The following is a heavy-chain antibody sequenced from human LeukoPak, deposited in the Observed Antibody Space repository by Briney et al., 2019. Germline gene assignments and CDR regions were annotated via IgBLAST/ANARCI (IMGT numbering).Heavy chain of an antibody. D-gene: IGHD3-3*01. J-gene: IGHJ4*02. V-gene: IGHV4-4*07. CDR3: ARTAYYDFWTGYPTRPTNFDY. CDR2: IYTGGST. Sequence: WETLSLTCTVSGFTISSYYLSWVRQPPGKGLEWVGLIYTGGSTNYTPSLKSRFTMSVDTSKNQFSLKLSSVTAADTAVYYCARTAYYDFWTGYPTRPTNFDYWGQGTLVTVSS. CDR1: GFTISSYY.